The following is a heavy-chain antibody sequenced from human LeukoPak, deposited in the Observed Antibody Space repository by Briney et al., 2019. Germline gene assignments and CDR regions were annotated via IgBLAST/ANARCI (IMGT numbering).Heavy chain of an antibody. D-gene: IGHD6-13*01. CDR3: ARDVVAAAGSFDY. CDR1: GDSVSSNSAA. CDR2: TYYRSKLYN. Sequence: SQTLSLTCAISGDSVSSNSAAWNWLRQSPSRGLEWLGRTYYRSKLYNDYAVSVKSRITINPDTSKNQFSLQLNSVTPEDTAVYYCARDVVAAAGSFDYWGQGTQVTVSS. V-gene: IGHV6-1*01. J-gene: IGHJ4*02.